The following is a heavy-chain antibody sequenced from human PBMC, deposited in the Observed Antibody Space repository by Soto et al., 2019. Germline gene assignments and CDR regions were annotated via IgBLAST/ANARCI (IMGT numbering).Heavy chain of an antibody. D-gene: IGHD3-9*01. CDR3: ARLEGLATISYYFDF. J-gene: IGHJ4*02. CDR2: IYFRGNT. CDR1: GDSINSDKYY. Sequence: QLQLQESGPGLVKPSETLSLTCSVSGDSINSDKYYWGWIRQPPGKGLEWIGRIYFRGNTHYNPSLLTLVTISLAKSKSQFSLKLNSVTAADSAVYFCARLEGLATISYYFDFWGQGAMVTVSS. V-gene: IGHV4-39*01.